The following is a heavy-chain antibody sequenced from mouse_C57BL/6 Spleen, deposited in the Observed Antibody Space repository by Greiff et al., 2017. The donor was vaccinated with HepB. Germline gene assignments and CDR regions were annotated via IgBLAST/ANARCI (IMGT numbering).Heavy chain of an antibody. J-gene: IGHJ2*01. D-gene: IGHD2-1*01. CDR1: GYTFTSYW. V-gene: IGHV1-64*01. CDR3: ARRRVDGNPYFGY. CDR2: IHPNSGST. Sequence: VQLQQPGAELVKPGASVKLSCKASGYTFTSYWMHWVKQRPGQGLEWIGMIHPNSGSTNYNEKFKSKVTLTVDKSSSTAYMQLSSLTSEDSAVYYCARRRVDGNPYFGYWGQGTTLTVSS.